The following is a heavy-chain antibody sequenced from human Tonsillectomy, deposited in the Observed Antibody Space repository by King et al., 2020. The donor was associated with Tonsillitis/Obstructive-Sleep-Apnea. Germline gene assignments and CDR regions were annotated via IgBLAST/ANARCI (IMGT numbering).Heavy chain of an antibody. CDR3: ARGPYCSSTSCSGGWFDP. J-gene: IGHJ5*02. Sequence: VQLQQWGAGLLKPSETLSLTCAVYGGSFSGYYWSWIRQPPGEGLEWIGEINHSGSTNYNPSLKSRVTISVDTSKNQFSLKLNSLTAADTAVDYCARGPYCSSTSCSGGWFDPWGQGTLVTVSS. CDR2: INHSGST. D-gene: IGHD2-2*01. CDR1: GGSFSGYY. V-gene: IGHV4-34*01.